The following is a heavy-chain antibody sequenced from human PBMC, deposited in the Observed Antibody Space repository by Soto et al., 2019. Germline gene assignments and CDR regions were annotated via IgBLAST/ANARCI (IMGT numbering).Heavy chain of an antibody. V-gene: IGHV4-39*01. CDR3: ASLYSSSWNTYYYYGMDV. J-gene: IGHJ6*02. CDR2: IYYSGST. D-gene: IGHD6-13*01. Sequence: SETLSLTCPVSGGSISSSIYYWGWIRQPPGKGLEWIGSIYYSGSTYYNPSLKSRVTISVDTSKNQFSLKLSSVTAADTAVYYCASLYSSSWNTYYYYGMDVWGQGTTVTVSS. CDR1: GGSISSSIYY.